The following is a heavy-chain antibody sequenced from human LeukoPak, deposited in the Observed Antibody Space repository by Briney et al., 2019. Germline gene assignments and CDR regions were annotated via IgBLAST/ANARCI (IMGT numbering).Heavy chain of an antibody. CDR3: ASASFYYYSGMDV. Sequence: ASVKVSCKASRYTFTSYYMHWVRQAPGQRLEWRGIINPSGGSTSYAQKSQGTVTMTRDTSTSTVYMELSSLRSEDTAVYYCASASFYYYSGMDVWGQGTTVTASS. V-gene: IGHV1-46*03. CDR2: INPSGGST. J-gene: IGHJ6*02. CDR1: RYTFTSYY.